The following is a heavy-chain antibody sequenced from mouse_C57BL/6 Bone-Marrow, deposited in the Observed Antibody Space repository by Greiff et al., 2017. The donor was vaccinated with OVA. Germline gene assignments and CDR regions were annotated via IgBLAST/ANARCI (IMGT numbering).Heavy chain of an antibody. D-gene: IGHD2-12*01. Sequence: QVQLKQPGAELVKPGASVKLSCKASGYTFTSYWMHWVKQRPGQGLEWIGMIHPNSGSTNYNEKFKSKATLTVDKSSSTAYMQLSSLTSEDSAVYYCARALLYQIYWGQGTSVTVSS. V-gene: IGHV1-64*01. CDR1: GYTFTSYW. J-gene: IGHJ4*01. CDR3: ARALLYQIY. CDR2: IHPNSGST.